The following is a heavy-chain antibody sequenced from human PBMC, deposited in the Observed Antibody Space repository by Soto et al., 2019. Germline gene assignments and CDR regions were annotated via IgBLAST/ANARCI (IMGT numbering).Heavy chain of an antibody. CDR2: IDPSDSYT. Sequence: GESLKISCKGSGYSFTSYWISWVRQMPWKGLEWMGRIDPSDSYTNYSPSFQGHVTISADKSISTAYLQWSSLKASDTAMYYCARHLRAGYSSGYPTLNFDYWGQGTLVT. CDR3: ARHLRAGYSSGYPTLNFDY. CDR1: GYSFTSYW. D-gene: IGHD6-19*01. V-gene: IGHV5-10-1*01. J-gene: IGHJ4*02.